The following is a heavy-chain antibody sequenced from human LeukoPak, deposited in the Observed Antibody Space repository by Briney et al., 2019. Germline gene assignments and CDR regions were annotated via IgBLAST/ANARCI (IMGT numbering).Heavy chain of an antibody. V-gene: IGHV4-59*01. J-gene: IGHJ4*02. CDR2: IYYSGST. Sequence: SETLSLTCTVSGGSISSYYWSWIRQPPGKGLEWIGYIYYSGSTNYNPSLKSRVTISVDTSKYQFSLKLSSVTAADTAVYYSAKGRTSGWYTNYFDYWGQGTLVTVSS. CDR1: GGSISSYY. D-gene: IGHD6-19*01. CDR3: AKGRTSGWYTNYFDY.